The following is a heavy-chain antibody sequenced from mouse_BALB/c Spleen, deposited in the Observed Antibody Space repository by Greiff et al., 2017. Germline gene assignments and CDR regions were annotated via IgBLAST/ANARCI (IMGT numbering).Heavy chain of an antibody. Sequence: LQQPGSELVRPGASVKLSCKASGYTFTSYWMHWVKQRPGQGLEWIGNIYPGSGSTNYDEKFKSKATLTVDTSSSTAYMQLSSLTSEDSAVYYCTRNDGYYVGYAMDYWGRGTSVTVSS. CDR1: GYTFTSYW. J-gene: IGHJ4*01. V-gene: IGHV1S22*01. CDR2: IYPGSGST. D-gene: IGHD2-3*01. CDR3: TRNDGYYVGYAMDY.